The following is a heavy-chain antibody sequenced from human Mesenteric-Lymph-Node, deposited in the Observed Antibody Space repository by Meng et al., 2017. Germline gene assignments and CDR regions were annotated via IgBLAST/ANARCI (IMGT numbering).Heavy chain of an antibody. CDR3: ARGPGMVRGVIIKTIDY. D-gene: IGHD3-10*01. Sequence: SETLSPTCTVSGGSISSTSYYSGWIRQPPGRGLEWIGSIYYSGSTYYNPSLKSRVTISVDTSKTQFSLKLSSVTAADTAVYYCARGPGMVRGVIIKTIDYWGQGTLVTVSS. J-gene: IGHJ4*02. V-gene: IGHV4-39*07. CDR2: IYYSGST. CDR1: GGSISSTSYY.